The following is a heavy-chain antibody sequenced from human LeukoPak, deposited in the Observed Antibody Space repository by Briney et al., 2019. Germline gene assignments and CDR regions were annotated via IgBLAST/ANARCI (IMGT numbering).Heavy chain of an antibody. J-gene: IGHJ4*02. CDR3: ARAHDFWSGRTYYFNY. CDR2: ISYDGSNK. D-gene: IGHD3-3*01. V-gene: IGHV3-30-3*01. CDR1: GFTFSTYA. Sequence: PGTSRRLSCAASGFTFSTYAMHWVRQAPGKGLEWVAVISYDGSNKYYADFVKGRFTISRDDSKNTLYLQMKSLRAEDTAVYYCARAHDFWSGRTYYFNYWGQGTPVTVSS.